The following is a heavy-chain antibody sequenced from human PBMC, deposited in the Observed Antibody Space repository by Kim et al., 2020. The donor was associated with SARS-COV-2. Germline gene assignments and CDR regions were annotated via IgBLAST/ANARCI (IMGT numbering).Heavy chain of an antibody. CDR1: GFTFSNAW. CDR2: IKSKTDGGTT. D-gene: IGHD2-15*01. V-gene: IGHV3-15*01. Sequence: GGSLRLSCAASGFTFSNAWMSWVRQAPGKGLEWVGRIKSKTDGGTTDYAAPVKGRFTISRDDSKNTLYLQMNSLKTEDTAVYYCTTEYCSGGSCYASDYYYYGMDVWRRGTTVSVSS. CDR3: TTEYCSGGSCYASDYYYYGMDV. J-gene: IGHJ6*02.